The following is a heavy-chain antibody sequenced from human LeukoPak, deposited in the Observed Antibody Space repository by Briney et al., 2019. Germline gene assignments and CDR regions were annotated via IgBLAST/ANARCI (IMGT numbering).Heavy chain of an antibody. V-gene: IGHV3-7*05. Sequence: GGSLRLSCAASGFTFSTYWMTWVRQAPGKGLEWVANISKDGSEKYYADSVKGRFTVSRDNAKNSLYLQMTSLRAEDTAVYYCATANSVCFEYWGLGTLVTVSS. CDR1: GFTFSTYW. J-gene: IGHJ4*02. CDR3: ATANSVCFEY. D-gene: IGHD4-11*01. CDR2: ISKDGSEK.